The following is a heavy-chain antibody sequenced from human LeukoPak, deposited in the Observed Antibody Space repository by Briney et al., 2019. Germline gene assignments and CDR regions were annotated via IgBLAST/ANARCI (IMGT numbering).Heavy chain of an antibody. Sequence: PGGSLRLSCAASGFTFSSYEMNWVRQAPGKGLEWVSYISSSGSTRYYADSVKGRFTSSRDNAKNSLYLQMNSLRAEDTAVYYCATEYYGSGTYPLYWYFDLWGRGTLVTVSS. CDR3: ATEYYGSGTYPLYWYFDL. V-gene: IGHV3-48*03. J-gene: IGHJ2*01. CDR2: ISSSGSTR. D-gene: IGHD3-10*01. CDR1: GFTFSSYE.